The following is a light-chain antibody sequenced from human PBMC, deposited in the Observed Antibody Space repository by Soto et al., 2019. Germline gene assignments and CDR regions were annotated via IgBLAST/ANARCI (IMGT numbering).Light chain of an antibody. V-gene: IGKV3-20*01. CDR3: KQYGSSPPWT. CDR1: QSVTSSY. CDR2: GAS. Sequence: EIVLTQSPGTLSLSPGEGATLSCRASQSVTSSYLVWFQQKPGQAPRLLIYGASSRATGIPDRFSGSGSGTDFTLSISRLEPEDFAVYYCKQYGSSPPWTFGQGTKVEIK. J-gene: IGKJ1*01.